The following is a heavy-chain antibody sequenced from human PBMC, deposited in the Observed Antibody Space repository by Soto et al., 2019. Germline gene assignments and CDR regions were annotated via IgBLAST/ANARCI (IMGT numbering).Heavy chain of an antibody. J-gene: IGHJ5*02. Sequence: QVQLQESGPGLVQPSGTLSLTCAVSGDSINNSHWWSWVRQTPGKGLEWIGETYHSGTTNYNPSLKNRVTISIDKPKNQFSLKMNSVPAADTAVYYCAREVNSSPARGPNWFDPWGQGTLVTVSS. D-gene: IGHD6-13*01. CDR3: AREVNSSPARGPNWFDP. CDR2: TYHSGTT. V-gene: IGHV4-4*02. CDR1: GDSINNSHW.